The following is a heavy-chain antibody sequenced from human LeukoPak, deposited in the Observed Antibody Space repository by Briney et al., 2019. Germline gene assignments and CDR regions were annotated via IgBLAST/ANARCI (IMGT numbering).Heavy chain of an antibody. CDR3: ARIIRDYGMDV. D-gene: IGHD3-3*02. CDR1: GDSISSDNDY. V-gene: IGHV4-61*02. Sequence: PSETLSLTCTVSGDSISSDNDYWIWIRQPAGKGLEWLGRISTSGTINYNPSLRSRITMSVDTSKNQFSLKLSSVTAADTAVYYCARIIRDYGMDVWGQGTTATVFS. CDR2: ISTSGTI. J-gene: IGHJ6*02.